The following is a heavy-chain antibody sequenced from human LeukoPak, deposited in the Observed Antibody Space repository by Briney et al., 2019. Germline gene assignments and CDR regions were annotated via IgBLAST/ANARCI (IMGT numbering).Heavy chain of an antibody. CDR2: IWYDGSNK. CDR1: GFTFSSYG. V-gene: IGHV3-33*06. J-gene: IGHJ4*02. Sequence: GGSLRLSCAASGFTFSSYGMHWVRQAPGKGLEWVAVIWYDGSNKYYADSVKGRFTISRDNSKNTLYLQMNSLRAEDTAVYYCAKSPHSGYDLYYFDYWGQGTLVTVSS. D-gene: IGHD5-12*01. CDR3: AKSPHSGYDLYYFDY.